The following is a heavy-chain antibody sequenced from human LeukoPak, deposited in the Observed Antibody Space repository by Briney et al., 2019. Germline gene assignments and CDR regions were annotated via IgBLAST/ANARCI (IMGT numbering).Heavy chain of an antibody. D-gene: IGHD5-24*01. CDR2: IYPGDSDT. CDR3: ARKKTRDGYNLFDY. J-gene: IGHJ4*02. CDR1: GYSFTSYW. Sequence: GESLKISCKGSGYSFTSYWIGWVRQMPGKGLEWMGIIYPGDSDTRYSPSFQGPVTISAEKSISTAYLQGSSLKASDTAMYYCARKKTRDGYNLFDYWGQGALVTVSS. V-gene: IGHV5-51*01.